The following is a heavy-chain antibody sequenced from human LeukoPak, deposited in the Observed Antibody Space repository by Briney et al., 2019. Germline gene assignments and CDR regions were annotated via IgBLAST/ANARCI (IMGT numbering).Heavy chain of an antibody. CDR2: ISSSSSYI. V-gene: IGHV3-21*01. J-gene: IGHJ4*02. D-gene: IGHD3-22*01. CDR1: GFTFSSYS. CDR3: ARGSTYYDSSGQVPFDY. Sequence: GGSLRLSCAASGFTFSSYSMNWVRQAPGKGLEWVSSISSSSSYIYYADSVKGRFTISRDNAKNSLYLQMNSLRAEDTAVYYCARGSTYYDSSGQVPFDYWGQRTLVTVSS.